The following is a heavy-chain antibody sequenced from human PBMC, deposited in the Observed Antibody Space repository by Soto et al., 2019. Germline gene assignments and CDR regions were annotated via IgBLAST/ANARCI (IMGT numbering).Heavy chain of an antibody. CDR3: ARDPLAAAGTRVNWYFDL. Sequence: EVQLVESGGGLVKPGGSLRLSCAASGFTFSSYSMNWVRQAPGKGMEWVSSISSSSSYIYYADSVNGRFTISRDNAKNSLYLQMNSLRAEDTAVYYCARDPLAAAGTRVNWYFDLWGRGTLVTVSS. J-gene: IGHJ2*01. V-gene: IGHV3-21*01. D-gene: IGHD6-13*01. CDR2: ISSSSSYI. CDR1: GFTFSSYS.